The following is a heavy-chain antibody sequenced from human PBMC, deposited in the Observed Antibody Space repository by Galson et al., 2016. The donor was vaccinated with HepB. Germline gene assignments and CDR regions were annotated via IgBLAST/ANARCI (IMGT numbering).Heavy chain of an antibody. CDR3: ANDLGFGDIYHYYGMDV. D-gene: IGHD3-10*01. CDR2: ISFDGNNK. CDR1: GFTFSRHG. J-gene: IGHJ6*01. Sequence: SLRLSCAASGFTFSRHGMHWVRQTPGKGLEWVAVISFDGNNKYYADSVKGRFTISRDSSKNTLDLQMNSLRPEETAVYYCANDLGFGDIYHYYGMDVWGQGTTITVSA. V-gene: IGHV3-30*18.